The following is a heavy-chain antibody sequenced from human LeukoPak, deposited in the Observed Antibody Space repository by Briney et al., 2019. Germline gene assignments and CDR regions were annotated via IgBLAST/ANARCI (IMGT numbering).Heavy chain of an antibody. Sequence: GGSLRLSCAASGFTFNNYAMSWVRQAPGKGLEWFSAITDSGGDTYYADSVKGRFTISRDNSKNTLYLQMNSLRAEDTAVYYCARVMGATSVDMDVWGKGTTVTVSS. J-gene: IGHJ6*03. CDR1: GFTFNNYA. D-gene: IGHD5-24*01. CDR2: ITDSGGDT. CDR3: ARVMGATSVDMDV. V-gene: IGHV3-23*01.